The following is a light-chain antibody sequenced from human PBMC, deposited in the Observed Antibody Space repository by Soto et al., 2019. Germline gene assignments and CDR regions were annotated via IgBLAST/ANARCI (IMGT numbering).Light chain of an antibody. Sequence: ESVLTHAPGTLALSPGERATLSCRASQSVSNNYLAWYQQKPGQAPRLLIYGASNGATGIPDRFSGSGSGTDFTLTISRLEPEDFEVYYCQQYGRSGTFGQGTKVDIK. CDR1: QSVSNNY. J-gene: IGKJ1*01. V-gene: IGKV3-20*01. CDR3: QQYGRSGT. CDR2: GAS.